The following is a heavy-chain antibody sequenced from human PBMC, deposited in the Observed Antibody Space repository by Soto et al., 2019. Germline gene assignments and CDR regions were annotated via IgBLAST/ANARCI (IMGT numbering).Heavy chain of an antibody. CDR3: ARDQAITFGGVIVXPPGY. Sequence: GGSLRLSCAASGFTFSSYGMHWVRQAPGKGLEWVAVIWYDGSNKYYADSVKGRFTISRDNSKNTLYLQMNSLRAEDTAVYFCARDQAITFGGVIVXPPGYWGQGTLVTVSS. V-gene: IGHV3-33*01. CDR2: IWYDGSNK. D-gene: IGHD3-16*02. J-gene: IGHJ4*02. CDR1: GFTFSSYG.